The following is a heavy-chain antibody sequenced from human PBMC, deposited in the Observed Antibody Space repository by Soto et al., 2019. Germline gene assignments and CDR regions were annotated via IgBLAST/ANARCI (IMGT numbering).Heavy chain of an antibody. CDR2: IYYSGST. D-gene: IGHD3-3*01. V-gene: IGHV4-61*01. J-gene: IGHJ4*02. CDR1: GASISSSSYY. Sequence: SETLSLTCTVSGASISSSSYYWSWIRQPPGKGLEWIGYIYYSGSTNYNPSLKSRVTISVDTSKNQFSLKLSSVTAADTAVYYCARHEADFWSGYYYFDYWGQGTLVTVSS. CDR3: ARHEADFWSGYYYFDY.